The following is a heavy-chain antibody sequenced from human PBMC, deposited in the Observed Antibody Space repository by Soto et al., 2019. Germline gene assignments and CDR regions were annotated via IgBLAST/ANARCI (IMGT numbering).Heavy chain of an antibody. CDR3: ARQGAGNRDY. V-gene: IGHV3-74*01. CDR2: IHSDGSST. Sequence: EVQLVESGGGLVQPGGSLRLSCAASGFTFSSYWMHWVRQAPGQGLVWVSRIHSDGSSTYYADSVKGRFTISRDTAKNTLYLQMNSRRAEDTAVDYCARQGAGNRDYWGQGTLVTVSS. D-gene: IGHD1-26*01. J-gene: IGHJ4*02. CDR1: GFTFSSYW.